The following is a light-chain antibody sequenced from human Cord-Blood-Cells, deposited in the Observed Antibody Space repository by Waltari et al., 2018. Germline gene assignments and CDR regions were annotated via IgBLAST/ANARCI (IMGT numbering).Light chain of an antibody. Sequence: EILITQPPATLSVSPGERATLSCRASQSVSSNLAWYQQKPGPAPRLLIYGASTRATGIPARFSGSGSGTEFTLTISSLQSEDFAVYYCQQYNNWPPITFGQGTRLEIK. CDR2: GAS. J-gene: IGKJ5*01. CDR3: QQYNNWPPIT. V-gene: IGKV3-15*01. CDR1: QSVSSN.